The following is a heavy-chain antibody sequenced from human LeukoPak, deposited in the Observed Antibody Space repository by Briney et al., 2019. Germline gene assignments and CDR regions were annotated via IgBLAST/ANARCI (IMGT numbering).Heavy chain of an antibody. Sequence: PGGSLRLSCSDSGSAFNTYGMNWVRQAPGKGLEWVSHINSDGSSTTYADSVKGRFTISRDNAKNTLYLQMNSLRAEDTAVYYCARAGRGLRYFHWLTYDYWGQGTLVTVSS. CDR3: ARAGRGLRYFHWLTYDY. CDR1: GSAFNTYG. D-gene: IGHD3-9*01. V-gene: IGHV3-74*01. CDR2: INSDGSST. J-gene: IGHJ4*02.